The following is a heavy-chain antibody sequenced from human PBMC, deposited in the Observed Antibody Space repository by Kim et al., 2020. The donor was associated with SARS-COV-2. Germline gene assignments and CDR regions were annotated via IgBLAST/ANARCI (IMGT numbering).Heavy chain of an antibody. D-gene: IGHD3-22*01. CDR1: GYRFTSYW. V-gene: IGHV5-51*01. CDR2: IYPGDSDT. CDR3: ARHLPDSSGYPFDY. J-gene: IGHJ4*02. Sequence: GESLKISCKGSGYRFTSYWIAWVRQMPGKGLEWMGIIYPGDSDTRYSPSFQGQVTISADKSISPAYLQWGSLKASDTAMDYCARHLPDSSGYPFDYWGQGTLVTVSS.